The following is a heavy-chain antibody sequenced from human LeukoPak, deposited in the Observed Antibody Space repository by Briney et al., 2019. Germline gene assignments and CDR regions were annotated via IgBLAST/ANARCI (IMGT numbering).Heavy chain of an antibody. CDR2: TWYDGTNK. CDR3: ARDSCTVTTVSYYGMDV. V-gene: IGHV3-33*01. D-gene: IGHD4-17*01. Sequence: GGSLRLSCAASGFTLSTDGMHWVRQAPGKGLEWVAVTWYDGTNKYYADSVRGRFTISRDNSKNTLYLQMNSLRAEDTAVYYCARDSCTVTTVSYYGMDVWGQGTTVTVSS. J-gene: IGHJ6*02. CDR1: GFTLSTDG.